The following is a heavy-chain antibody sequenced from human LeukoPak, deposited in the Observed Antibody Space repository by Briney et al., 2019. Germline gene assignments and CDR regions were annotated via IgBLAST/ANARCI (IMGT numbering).Heavy chain of an antibody. CDR1: GFTFSSYG. CDR3: AKTYDSSGYYFLDAFDI. Sequence: GGSLRLSCAASGFTFSSYGMHWVRQAPGKGLEWVAFIRYDGSNKYYADSVKGRFTISRDNSKNTLYLQMNSLRAEDTAVYYYAKTYDSSGYYFLDAFDIWGQGTMVTVSS. D-gene: IGHD3-22*01. V-gene: IGHV3-30*02. CDR2: IRYDGSNK. J-gene: IGHJ3*02.